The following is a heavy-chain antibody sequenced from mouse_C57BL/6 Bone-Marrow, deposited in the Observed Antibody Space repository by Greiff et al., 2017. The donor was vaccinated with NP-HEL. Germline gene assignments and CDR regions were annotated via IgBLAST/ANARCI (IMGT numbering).Heavy chain of an antibody. V-gene: IGHV1-72*01. CDR3: ARRGLGDNDETDY. J-gene: IGHJ2*01. D-gene: IGHD2-4*01. CDR2: IDPESGGT. CDR1: GFTFTGYW. Sequence: QVQLQQPGAELVKPGASVKLSCTASGFTFTGYWMHWVKQRPGRGLEWIGRIDPESGGTKYAEKFQGKATMTVDKPSSTAYLQLSSLTSEDAAVYYCARRGLGDNDETDYWGQGTTLTVSS.